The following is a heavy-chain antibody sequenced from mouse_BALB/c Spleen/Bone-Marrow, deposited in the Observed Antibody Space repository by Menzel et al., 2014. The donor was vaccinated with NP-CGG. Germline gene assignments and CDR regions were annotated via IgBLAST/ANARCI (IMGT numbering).Heavy chain of an antibody. CDR1: GFDFSRYW. D-gene: IGHD1-2*01. CDR3: ARLHYYGHFVY. J-gene: IGHJ2*01. Sequence: EVKVVESGGGLVQPGGSLKLSCAASGFDFSRYWMSWVRQAPGKGLEWIGEINPDSSTINYTPSLKDKFIISRDNAKNTLYLQMNKVRSEDTALYYCARLHYYGHFVYWVQGTTLTVSS. CDR2: INPDSSTI. V-gene: IGHV4-1*02.